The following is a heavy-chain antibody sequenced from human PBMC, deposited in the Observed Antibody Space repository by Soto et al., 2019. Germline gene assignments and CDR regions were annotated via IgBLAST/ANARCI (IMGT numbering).Heavy chain of an antibody. Sequence: GGSLRLSCAASGFTFSSYGMHWVRQAPGKGLEWVAVISFDGSNKYYADSVRGRFTISRDNSKSTLYLEMNSLRAEDTAVYYCAKDYYDSSGYFYWGQGTLVTVS. D-gene: IGHD3-22*01. V-gene: IGHV3-30*18. CDR2: ISFDGSNK. CDR1: GFTFSSYG. J-gene: IGHJ4*02. CDR3: AKDYYDSSGYFY.